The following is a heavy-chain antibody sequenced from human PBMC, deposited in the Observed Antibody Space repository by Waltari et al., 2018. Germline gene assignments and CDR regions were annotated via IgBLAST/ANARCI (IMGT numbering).Heavy chain of an antibody. V-gene: IGHV4-30-4*08. CDR3: ARDLGLTYYYDSSGFL. D-gene: IGHD3-22*01. Sequence: QVQLQESGPGLVKPSQTLSLTCTVSGGSISSGDYYWSWIRQPPGKGLEWIGYIYYSGSTYYNPSLKSRVTISVDTSKNQFSLKRSSVTAADTAVYYCARDLGLTYYYDSSGFLWGQGTMVTVSS. CDR1: GGSISSGDYY. CDR2: IYYSGST. J-gene: IGHJ3*01.